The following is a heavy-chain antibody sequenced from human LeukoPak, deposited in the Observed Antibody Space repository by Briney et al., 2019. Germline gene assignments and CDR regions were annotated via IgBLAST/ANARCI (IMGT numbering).Heavy chain of an antibody. D-gene: IGHD6-19*01. CDR1: SGSISRYY. CDR2: IYYSGST. V-gene: IGHV4-59*01. J-gene: IGHJ6*03. Sequence: SETLSLTCTVSSGSISRYYWSWIRQPPGKGLEWIGYIYYSGSTNYNPSLKSRVTISVDTSKNQFSLKLSSVTAADTAVYYCARVPLAVAGPSYYYYYMDVWGKGTTVTVSS. CDR3: ARVPLAVAGPSYYYYYMDV.